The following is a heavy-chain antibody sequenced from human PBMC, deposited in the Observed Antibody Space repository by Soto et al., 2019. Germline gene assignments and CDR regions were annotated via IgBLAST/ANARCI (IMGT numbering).Heavy chain of an antibody. CDR2: IYYSGTT. CDR3: ARAVETGGNWFDP. V-gene: IGHV4-61*01. D-gene: IGHD1-1*01. CDR1: GGSLSRGSYY. Sequence: PSETLSLTCTFSGGSLSRGSYYWSWIRQTPGRGLEWLGYIYYSGTTKYNPSLNSRVTISVDTFKNQFSLKLSSVTAADTAVYYCARAVETGGNWFDPWGQGTLVTVSS. J-gene: IGHJ5*02.